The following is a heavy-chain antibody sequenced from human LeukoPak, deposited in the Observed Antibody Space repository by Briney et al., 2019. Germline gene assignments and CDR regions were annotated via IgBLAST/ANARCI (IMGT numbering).Heavy chain of an antibody. CDR2: MYSSGST. J-gene: IGHJ4*02. CDR3: ARSGSGYLRYYFDY. V-gene: IGHV4-39*07. CDR1: GGSITSSSYY. D-gene: IGHD5-12*01. Sequence: SSETLSLTCSVSGGSITSSSYYWGWIRQPPGKGLEWIGSMYSSGSTYYNPSLKSRVTISLDTSKNQSSLKLSSVTAADTAVYYCARSGSGYLRYYFDYWGQGTLVTVSS.